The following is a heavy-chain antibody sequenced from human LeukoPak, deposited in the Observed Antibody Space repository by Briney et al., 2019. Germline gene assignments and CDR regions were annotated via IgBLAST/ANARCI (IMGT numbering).Heavy chain of an antibody. D-gene: IGHD3-16*01. CDR2: IRYDGSNR. CDR1: GFSFITYG. Sequence: PGGSLRLSCAASGFSFITYGIHWVRQAPGKGLEWVAFIRYDGSNRFYADSVRGRFTISRDNSKNTVYLQMNSLRAEDTAVYYCAKEGMITFGDPPYYFDYWGQGTLVTVSS. V-gene: IGHV3-30*02. J-gene: IGHJ4*02. CDR3: AKEGMITFGDPPYYFDY.